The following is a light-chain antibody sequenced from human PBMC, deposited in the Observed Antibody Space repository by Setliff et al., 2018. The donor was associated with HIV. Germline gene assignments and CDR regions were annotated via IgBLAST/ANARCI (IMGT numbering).Light chain of an antibody. Sequence: ETVMTQSPATLSVSPGGRATLSCRASQSVTSNLAWYQLKRGQAPRLLIYGASTKATGIPARFSGSGSGTEFTLTISSLQSEDFAVYYCQQYNIWPWTFGQGTKVDIK. J-gene: IGKJ1*01. CDR1: QSVTSN. CDR2: GAS. V-gene: IGKV3-15*01. CDR3: QQYNIWPWT.